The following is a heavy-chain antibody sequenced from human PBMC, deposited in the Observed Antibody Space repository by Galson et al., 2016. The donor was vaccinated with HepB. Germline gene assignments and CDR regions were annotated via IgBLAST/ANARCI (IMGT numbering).Heavy chain of an antibody. Sequence: SLRLSCAASGFTFSSYSMNWVRQAPGKGLEWVSSIRSSSSDMFYADSVKGRFTISRDNAKNSLFLQMNSLRAEDTALYYCARSKAEYTSSWYPNDYWGQGTLVIVSS. CDR2: IRSSSSDM. V-gene: IGHV3-21*01. CDR1: GFTFSSYS. D-gene: IGHD6-13*01. CDR3: ARSKAEYTSSWYPNDY. J-gene: IGHJ4*02.